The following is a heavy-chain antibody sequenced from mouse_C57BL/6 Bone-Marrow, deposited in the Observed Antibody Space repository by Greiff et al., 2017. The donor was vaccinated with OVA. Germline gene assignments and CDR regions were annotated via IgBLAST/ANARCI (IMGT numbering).Heavy chain of an antibody. V-gene: IGHV14-4*01. CDR3: TTYCYGSRTWFAY. J-gene: IGHJ3*01. D-gene: IGHD1-1*01. CDR2: IDPENGDT. CDR1: GFNIKDDY. Sequence: EVQLQQSGAELVRPGASVKLSCTASGFNIKDDYMHWVKQRPEQGLEWIGWIDPENGDTEYASKFQGKATITAETSSNTAYLQLSSLTSEDTAVYYCTTYCYGSRTWFAYWGQGTLVTVSA.